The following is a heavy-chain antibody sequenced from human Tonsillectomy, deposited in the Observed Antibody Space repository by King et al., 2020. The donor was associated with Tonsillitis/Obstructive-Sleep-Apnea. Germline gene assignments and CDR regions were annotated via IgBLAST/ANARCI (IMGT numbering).Heavy chain of an antibody. CDR2: ISFDGSNK. CDR3: AKDVTVRVVYVEPTADYGMDV. Sequence: VQLVESGGGVVQPGRSLRLSCAASGFTFSSYGMHWVRQAPGKGLEWVAVISFDGSNKYYADSVKGRFTISRDNSKNTLYLQMNSLRAEDTAVYYCAKDVTVRVVYVEPTADYGMDVWGQGTTVTVSS. CDR1: GFTFSSYG. V-gene: IGHV3-30*18. D-gene: IGHD2-8*01. J-gene: IGHJ6*02.